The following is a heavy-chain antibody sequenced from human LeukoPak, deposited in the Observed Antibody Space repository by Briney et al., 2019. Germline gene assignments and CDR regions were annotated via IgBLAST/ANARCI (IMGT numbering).Heavy chain of an antibody. J-gene: IGHJ3*02. D-gene: IGHD3-22*01. CDR2: IYSGGST. V-gene: IGHV3-66*02. Sequence: GGSLRLSCAASGFTVSSNYMSWVRQAPGKGLEWVSVIYSGGSTYYADSVKGRFTISRDNSKNTLYLQMNSLRAEDTAVYYCARALGSSGYLHAFDIWGQGTMVTVSS. CDR3: ARALGSSGYLHAFDI. CDR1: GFTVSSNY.